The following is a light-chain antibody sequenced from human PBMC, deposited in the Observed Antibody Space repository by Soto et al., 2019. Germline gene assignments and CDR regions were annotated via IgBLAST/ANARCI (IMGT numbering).Light chain of an antibody. V-gene: IGLV1-44*01. CDR2: GNG. J-gene: IGLJ2*01. CDR3: AAWGDSLSGHVV. CDR1: DSNIGSNT. Sequence: QSVLTQPPSTSGTPGQRVTISCSGSDSNIGSNTVNWYQQLPVTAPKLLIYGNGQRPSGVPDRFSGSKSGTSASLAIIGLQSEDEADYYCAAWGDSLSGHVVFGGGTKLTVL.